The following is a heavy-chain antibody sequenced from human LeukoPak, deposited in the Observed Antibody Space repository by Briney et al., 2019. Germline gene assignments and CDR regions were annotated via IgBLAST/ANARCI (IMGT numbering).Heavy chain of an antibody. V-gene: IGHV3-33*08. CDR1: GFTLSSYG. CDR3: ARDPYESLDY. D-gene: IGHD3-3*01. Sequence: GGSLTLSCAASGFTLSSYGMHWLRQAPGKGLEWVAVIWYDGSIKYYADSVKGRFTISRDNSKNTLYLQMNSLRAEDTAVYYCARDPYESLDYWGQGTLVTVSS. J-gene: IGHJ4*02. CDR2: IWYDGSIK.